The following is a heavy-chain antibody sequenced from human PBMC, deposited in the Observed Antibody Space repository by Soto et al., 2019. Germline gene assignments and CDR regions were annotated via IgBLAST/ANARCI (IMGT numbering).Heavy chain of an antibody. D-gene: IGHD2-15*01. V-gene: IGHV1-69*13. CDR3: ARDSTDIVVTLPHGMDV. J-gene: IGHJ6*02. CDR1: GGTFSSYA. Sequence: EASVKVSCKASGGTFSSYAISWVRQAPGQGLEWMGGIIPIFGTANYAQKFQGRVTITADESTSTAYMELSSLRSEDTAVYYCARDSTDIVVTLPHGMDVWGQGTTVTVSS. CDR2: IIPIFGTA.